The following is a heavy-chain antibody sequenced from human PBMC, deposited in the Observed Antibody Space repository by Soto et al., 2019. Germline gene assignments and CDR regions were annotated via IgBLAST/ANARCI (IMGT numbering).Heavy chain of an antibody. CDR1: GFTFSTYW. J-gene: IGHJ6*02. V-gene: IGHV3-7*01. Sequence: PGGSLRLSCVASGFTFSTYWMNGVLQAPWKGLEWVANIRQDGSEKYYVDSVKGRFTISRDNAKNSLYLQMNSLRVEDTAVYYCARGYYEMDVWGPGTTVTVSS. CDR2: IRQDGSEK. CDR3: ARGYYEMDV.